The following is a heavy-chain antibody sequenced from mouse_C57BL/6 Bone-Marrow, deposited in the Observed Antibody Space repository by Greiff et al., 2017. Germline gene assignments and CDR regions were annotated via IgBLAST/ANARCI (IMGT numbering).Heavy chain of an antibody. CDR2: IYPRSGNT. V-gene: IGHV1-81*01. CDR3: ASPGIYYYGSSPAY. D-gene: IGHD1-1*01. CDR1: GYTFTSYG. Sequence: QVQLKQSGAELARPGASVKLSCKASGYTFTSYGISWVKQRTGQGLEWIGEIYPRSGNTYYNEKFKGKATLTADKSSSTAYMELRSLTSEDSAVYFWASPGIYYYGSSPAYWGQGTLVTVSA. J-gene: IGHJ3*01.